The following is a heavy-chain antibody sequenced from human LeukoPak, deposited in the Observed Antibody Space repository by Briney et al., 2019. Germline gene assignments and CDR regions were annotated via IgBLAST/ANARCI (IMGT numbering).Heavy chain of an antibody. CDR1: GFPFSSYW. V-gene: IGHV3-74*03. CDR3: SRSQFDY. Sequence: GGSLRLSCEPSGFPFSSYWMLWVRHAPGKGLVWVSRISGDGTIQTYSDFVRGRFTISRDNTKNILYLQMNSLKVDDTATYFCSRSQFDYWGQGVLVTVSS. J-gene: IGHJ4*02. CDR2: ISGDGTIQ.